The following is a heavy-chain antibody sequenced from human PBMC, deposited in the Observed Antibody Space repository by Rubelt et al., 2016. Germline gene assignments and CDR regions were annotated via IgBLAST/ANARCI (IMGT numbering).Heavy chain of an antibody. CDR1: GYTFTGYY. D-gene: IGHD3-22*01. Sequence: QVQLVQSGAEVKKPGASVKVSCKASGYTFTGYYMHWVRQAPGQGLEWMGWINPNSGGTNYAQKFQGWVTMTRDTSTSKAYRELSRLRSDDTAVYYCARDDSPDYYDSSGYYDYWGQGTLVTVSS. CDR2: INPNSGGT. V-gene: IGHV1-2*04. J-gene: IGHJ4*02. CDR3: ARDDSPDYYDSSGYYDY.